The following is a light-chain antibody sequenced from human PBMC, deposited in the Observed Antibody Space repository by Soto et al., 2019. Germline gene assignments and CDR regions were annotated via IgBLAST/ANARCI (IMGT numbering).Light chain of an antibody. J-gene: IGKJ1*01. V-gene: IGKV1-5*01. CDR2: HAS. Sequence: GDRVTITCRASQRISSWLAWYRQKPGEAPKLLIYHASNLETGVPSRFSGSGSGTEFTLTISSLQPDDFATYYCQQYKAYSWTFGPGTKVEI. CDR3: QQYKAYSWT. CDR1: QRISSW.